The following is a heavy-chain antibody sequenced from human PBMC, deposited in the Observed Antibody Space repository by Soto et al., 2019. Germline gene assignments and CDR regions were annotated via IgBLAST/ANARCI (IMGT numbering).Heavy chain of an antibody. Sequence: PGGSLRLSCAAPGFTFSSYAMSWVRQAPGKGLEWVSAISGSGGSTYYADSVKGRFTISRDNSKNTLYLQMNSLRAEDTAVYYCAKDSGSFTYYYYGMDVWGQGTTVTVSS. CDR2: ISGSGGST. J-gene: IGHJ6*02. D-gene: IGHD1-26*01. CDR3: AKDSGSFTYYYYGMDV. CDR1: GFTFSSYA. V-gene: IGHV3-23*01.